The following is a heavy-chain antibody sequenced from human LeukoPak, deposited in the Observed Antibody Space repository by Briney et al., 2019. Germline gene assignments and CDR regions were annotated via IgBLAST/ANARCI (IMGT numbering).Heavy chain of an antibody. CDR1: GFSFGTYA. CDR3: ARAAKWSQNIAVVPAAPTDV. D-gene: IGHD2-2*01. Sequence: GGSLRLSCAASGFSFGTYAMHWVRQAPGKGREWVAIISYDGSNKYYADSVKGRFTISRDNSKNALYLQMDSLRAEDTAVYYCARAAKWSQNIAVVPAAPTDVWGKGTTVIVSS. CDR2: ISYDGSNK. V-gene: IGHV3-30*01. J-gene: IGHJ6*04.